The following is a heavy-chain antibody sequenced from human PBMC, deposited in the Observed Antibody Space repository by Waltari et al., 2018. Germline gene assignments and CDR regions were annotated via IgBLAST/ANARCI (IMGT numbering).Heavy chain of an antibody. CDR3: ARDRRDDFDI. Sequence: QVQLQESVPGLVKPSETLSLTCTVSGGSISSYYWSWIRQPAGKGLEWIGRIYTSGSTNNNPSLKNRVSMSVDTPKNRCSLKRSCVTAADTAVYSCARDRRDDFDIWGQGTMVTVSS. V-gene: IGHV4-4*07. CDR2: IYTSGST. J-gene: IGHJ3*02. CDR1: GGSISSYY.